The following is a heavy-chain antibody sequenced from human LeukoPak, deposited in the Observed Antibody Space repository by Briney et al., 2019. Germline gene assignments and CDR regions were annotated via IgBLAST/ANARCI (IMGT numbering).Heavy chain of an antibody. D-gene: IGHD3-10*01. Sequence: ASVKVSCKASGYTFTSYDIDGVRQATGQGRGWMGWMNPNSGNTGDAQKFQGRVTMTENTSIGTTYMELSSLRSEDTAVYYCARGSGYYYGMDVWGQGTTVTVSS. CDR2: MNPNSGNT. J-gene: IGHJ6*02. V-gene: IGHV1-8*01. CDR3: ARGSGYYYGMDV. CDR1: GYTFTSYD.